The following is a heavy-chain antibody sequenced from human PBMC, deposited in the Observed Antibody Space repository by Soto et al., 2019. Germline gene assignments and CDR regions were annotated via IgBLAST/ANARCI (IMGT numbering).Heavy chain of an antibody. CDR2: ISAYNANT. Sequence: QVHRVQSGAEVKKPGASVKVSCKASGYTLTRYGITWVRQAPGQGLEWMGSISAYNANTNYAQKLQGRLTMTTDTSTSTAYMELRSLTSDDTAVYYCAREVFRYFDLWGRGTLVSVSS. CDR3: AREVFRYFDL. CDR1: GYTLTRYG. V-gene: IGHV1-18*01. J-gene: IGHJ2*01. D-gene: IGHD1-20*01.